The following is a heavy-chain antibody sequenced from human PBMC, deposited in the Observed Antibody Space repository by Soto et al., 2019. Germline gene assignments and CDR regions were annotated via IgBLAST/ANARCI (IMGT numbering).Heavy chain of an antibody. CDR1: GYTFTGYY. Sequence: GASVKVSCKASGYTFTGYYMHWVRQAPGQGLEWMGWINPNSGGTNYAQKFQGWVTMTRDTSISTAYMELSRLRSDDTAVYYCARGSFVVVPAANAPSYYYYYMDVWGKGTTVTVSS. CDR2: INPNSGGT. V-gene: IGHV1-2*04. CDR3: ARGSFVVVPAANAPSYYYYYMDV. J-gene: IGHJ6*03. D-gene: IGHD2-2*01.